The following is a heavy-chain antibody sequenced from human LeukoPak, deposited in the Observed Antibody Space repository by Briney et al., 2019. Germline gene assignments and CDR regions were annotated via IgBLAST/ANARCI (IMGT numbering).Heavy chain of an antibody. J-gene: IGHJ4*02. V-gene: IGHV3-33*01. D-gene: IGHD3-10*01. CDR3: ARFVGSDYAGSFDL. Sequence: GGSLRLSCAGSGFRFSGHGMHWVRQAPGKGLEWRGYIWYDGSNSDYVDPVKGRFTISRDNSKNTVYLQMNSLRAEDTAVYHCARFVGSDYAGSFDLWGQGTPVTVSS. CDR1: GFRFSGHG. CDR2: IWYDGSNS.